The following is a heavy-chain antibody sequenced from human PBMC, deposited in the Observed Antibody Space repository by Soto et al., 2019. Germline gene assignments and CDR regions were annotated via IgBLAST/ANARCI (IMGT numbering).Heavy chain of an antibody. Sequence: ASGKVSCKDSGYTFTSYGIRWVRQAPGQGLEWMGWIRAYNGNTNYAQKLQGRVTMTTDTSTSTACMELRSLRSDDTAVYYCARVLPKYYYGMDVWGQGTTVTVSS. CDR1: GYTFTSYG. CDR3: ARVLPKYYYGMDV. CDR2: IRAYNGNT. J-gene: IGHJ6*02. V-gene: IGHV1-18*01.